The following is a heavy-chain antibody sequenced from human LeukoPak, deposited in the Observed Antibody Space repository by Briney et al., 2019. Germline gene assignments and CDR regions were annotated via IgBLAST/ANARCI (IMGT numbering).Heavy chain of an antibody. D-gene: IGHD3-10*01. V-gene: IGHV3-21*01. Sequence: KAGGSLRLSCSASGLTFSSYSMNWVRQAPGKGLELVSSISSSSTYIYYADSVKGRFTISRDNAKNSVYLQMNSLRAEDTAVYYCARDRSHITSDYWGQGTLVTVSS. CDR1: GLTFSSYS. CDR2: ISSSSTYI. J-gene: IGHJ4*02. CDR3: ARDRSHITSDY.